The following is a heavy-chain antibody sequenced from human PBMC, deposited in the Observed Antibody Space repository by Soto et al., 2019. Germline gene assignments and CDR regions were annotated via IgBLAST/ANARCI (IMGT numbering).Heavy chain of an antibody. CDR3: ARDGDCSGGTCYLGYGLDV. D-gene: IGHD2-15*01. J-gene: IGHJ6*02. V-gene: IGHV4-39*02. Sequence: SETLSLTCAVSGGSISGSYYYWGWLRQSPGKGPEWIGSVFYTGFTSYNPSLESRVSVSVDTSKNQFSLKVSGVSAADTAVYYCARDGDCSGGTCYLGYGLDVWGQGTTVTVSS. CDR2: VFYTGFT. CDR1: GGSISGSYYY.